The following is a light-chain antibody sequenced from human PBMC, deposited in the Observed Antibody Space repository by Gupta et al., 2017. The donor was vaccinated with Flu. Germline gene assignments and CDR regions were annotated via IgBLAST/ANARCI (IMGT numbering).Light chain of an antibody. CDR1: QDIRIY. V-gene: IGKV1-33*01. CDR2: DAS. CDR3: QQYDNLPT. Sequence: SPSSLSASVGDRVTITCQATQDIRIYLNWYQQKPDKAPKLLIYDASNLEKGVPSRFSGRGSGTDFTLTISSLKAEDVATYYCQQYDNLPTFGQGTRVEIK. J-gene: IGKJ1*01.